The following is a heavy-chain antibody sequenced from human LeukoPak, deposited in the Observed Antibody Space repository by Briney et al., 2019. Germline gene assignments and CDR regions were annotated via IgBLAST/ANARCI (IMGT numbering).Heavy chain of an antibody. V-gene: IGHV3-15*01. CDR1: GFTFGNAW. CDR3: TTDPGDSSGYSFGY. CDR2: IKTKTEGGAT. D-gene: IGHD3-22*01. Sequence: GGSLRLSCAASGFTFGNAWMSWVRQAPGKGLEWVGRIKTKTEGGATDYEAPVKGRFTISKDDSDTTLYLQMNSLKTEDTATYYCTTDPGDSSGYSFGYWGQGTLVTVSS. J-gene: IGHJ4*02.